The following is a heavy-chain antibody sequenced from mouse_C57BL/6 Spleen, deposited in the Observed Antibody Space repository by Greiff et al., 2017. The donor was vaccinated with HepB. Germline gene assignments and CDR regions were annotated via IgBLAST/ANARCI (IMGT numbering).Heavy chain of an antibody. CDR2: ISDGGSYT. CDR3: ARDRDGYDEAMDY. D-gene: IGHD2-2*01. J-gene: IGHJ4*01. CDR1: GFTFSSYA. V-gene: IGHV5-4*01. Sequence: EVKVVESGGGLVKPGGSLKLSCAASGFTFSSYAMSWVRQTPEKRLEWVATISDGGSYTYYPDNVKGRFTISRDNAKNNLYLQMSHLKSEDTAMYYCARDRDGYDEAMDYWGQGTSVTVSS.